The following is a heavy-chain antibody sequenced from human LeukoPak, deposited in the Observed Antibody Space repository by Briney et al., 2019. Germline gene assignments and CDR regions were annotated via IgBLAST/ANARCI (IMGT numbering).Heavy chain of an antibody. V-gene: IGHV3-66*01. CDR2: IYSAGST. CDR3: ARDWGTMVRGVPYHWFDP. Sequence: GSLRLSCAASGFTFSSYEMNWVRQAPGKGLEWVSVIYSAGSTYYADSVKGRFTISRDNSNNTLYLQMNSLRVDDTAVYYCARDWGTMVRGVPYHWFDPWGQGTLVTVSS. D-gene: IGHD3-10*01. CDR1: GFTFSSYE. J-gene: IGHJ5*02.